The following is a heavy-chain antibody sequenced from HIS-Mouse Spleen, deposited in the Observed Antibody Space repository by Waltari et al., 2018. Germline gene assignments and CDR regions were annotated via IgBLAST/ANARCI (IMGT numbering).Heavy chain of an antibody. J-gene: IGHJ2*01. Sequence: QLQLQESGPGLVKPSETLSLTCTVSGGSISSSSYYWGWIRQPPWKGLEWIGSIYYSGSTYYNPSLNSRVTISVDTSKNQFSLKLSSVTAADTAVYYCAREIPYSSSWYDWYFDLWGRGTLVTVSS. D-gene: IGHD6-13*01. CDR2: IYYSGST. V-gene: IGHV4-39*07. CDR1: GGSISSSSYY. CDR3: AREIPYSSSWYDWYFDL.